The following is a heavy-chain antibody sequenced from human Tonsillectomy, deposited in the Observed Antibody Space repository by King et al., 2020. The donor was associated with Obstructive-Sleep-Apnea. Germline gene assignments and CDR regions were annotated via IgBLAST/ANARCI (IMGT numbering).Heavy chain of an antibody. J-gene: IGHJ4*02. D-gene: IGHD5-18*01. Sequence: VQLVESGGGLVQPGGSLRLSCAASGFTFSSYWMHWVRQAPGKGLVWVSRIKSDGSSTKNADSVKGRFTISRDNAKNTLYLQMNRLRAEDTAMYYCTRGARKGFFGYNYGPSQFDYWGQGNLVTVSS. CDR3: TRGARKGFFGYNYGPSQFDY. CDR2: IKSDGSST. CDR1: GFTFSSYW. V-gene: IGHV3-74*03.